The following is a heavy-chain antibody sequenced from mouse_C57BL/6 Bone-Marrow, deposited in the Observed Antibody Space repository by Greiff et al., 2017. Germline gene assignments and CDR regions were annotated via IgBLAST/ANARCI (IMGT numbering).Heavy chain of an antibody. CDR3: ASVALDY. CDR2: INPSRGFT. V-gene: IGHV1-4*01. J-gene: IGHJ2*01. Sequence: VKLQESGAELARPGASVKMSCKASGYTFTSYTMHWEKQRPGQGLEWIGYINPSRGFTKYNQKFKDKATLTADKSSSTAYMQLSSLTSEDSAVYYCASVALDYWGQGTTLTVSS. D-gene: IGHD1-1*01. CDR1: GYTFTSYT.